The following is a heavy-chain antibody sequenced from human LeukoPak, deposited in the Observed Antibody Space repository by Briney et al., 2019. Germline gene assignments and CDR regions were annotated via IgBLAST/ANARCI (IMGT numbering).Heavy chain of an antibody. Sequence: GASVKVSCKASGGTFSSYAINWVRQATGQGLEWMGWMNPNSGNTGYAQKFQGRVTMTRNTSISTAYMELSSLRSEDTAVYYCARGRVPRSRAIDYWGQGTLVTVSS. CDR1: GGTFSSYA. J-gene: IGHJ4*02. V-gene: IGHV1-8*02. CDR3: ARGRVPRSRAIDY. CDR2: MNPNSGNT. D-gene: IGHD3-10*01.